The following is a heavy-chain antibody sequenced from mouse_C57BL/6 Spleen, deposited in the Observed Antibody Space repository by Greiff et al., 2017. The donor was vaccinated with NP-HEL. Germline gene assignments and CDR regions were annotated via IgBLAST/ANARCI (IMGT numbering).Heavy chain of an antibody. V-gene: IGHV14-1*01. Sequence: EVQLQQSGAELVRPGASVKLSCTASGFNIKDYYMHWVKQRPEQGLEWIGRIDPEDGDTEYAPKFQGKATMTADTSSNTAYLQLSSLTSEDTAVYYCTSVPAYYSNYYFGDWGQGTTLTVSS. CDR2: IDPEDGDT. CDR3: TSVPAYYSNYYFGD. D-gene: IGHD2-5*01. CDR1: GFNIKDYY. J-gene: IGHJ2*01.